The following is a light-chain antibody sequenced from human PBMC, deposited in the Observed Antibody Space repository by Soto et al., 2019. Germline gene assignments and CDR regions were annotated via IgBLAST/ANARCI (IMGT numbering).Light chain of an antibody. CDR3: QQYGSSVT. J-gene: IGKJ5*01. Sequence: EIVSTQSPGTLSLSPGGRATLSCRASQSLSSSFLAWYQQKPGQAPRLLIYAASTRATGIPDRFSGSGSGTDFTLTISRLEPEDFAVYYCQQYGSSVTFGQGTRLEI. V-gene: IGKV3-20*01. CDR1: QSLSSSF. CDR2: AAS.